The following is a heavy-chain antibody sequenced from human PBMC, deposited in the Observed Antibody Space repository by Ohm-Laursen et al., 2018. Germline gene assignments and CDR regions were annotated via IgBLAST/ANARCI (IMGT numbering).Heavy chain of an antibody. Sequence: SDTLSLTCAVYGGSFSGYYWNWIRQPPGKGLEGIGEINHSRSTKYNSSFKSRVTISVDTSKNQFSLKLSSVTAADTAVYYCARVKQWLIYAFDIWGQGTMVTVSS. CDR3: ARVKQWLIYAFDI. CDR1: GGSFSGYY. J-gene: IGHJ3*02. V-gene: IGHV4-34*01. D-gene: IGHD6-19*01. CDR2: INHSRST.